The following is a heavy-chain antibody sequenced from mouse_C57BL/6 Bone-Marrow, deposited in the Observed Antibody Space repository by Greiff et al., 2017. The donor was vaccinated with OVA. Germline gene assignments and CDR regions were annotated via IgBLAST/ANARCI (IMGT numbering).Heavy chain of an antibody. Sequence: VQLQQPGAELVRPGTSVKLSCKASGYTFTSYWMHWVKQRPGQGLEWIGVIDPSDSYTNYNQKFKGKATLTVDTSSSTAYMQLSSLTSEDSAVYYCARFYGYDEDYWGQGTTLTVSS. CDR2: IDPSDSYT. CDR3: ARFYGYDEDY. J-gene: IGHJ2*01. D-gene: IGHD2-2*01. V-gene: IGHV1-59*01. CDR1: GYTFTSYW.